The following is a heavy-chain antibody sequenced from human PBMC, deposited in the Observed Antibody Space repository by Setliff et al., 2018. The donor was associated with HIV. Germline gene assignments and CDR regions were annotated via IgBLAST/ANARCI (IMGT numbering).Heavy chain of an antibody. CDR3: ARKMGSYYDSSGAYYFDF. J-gene: IGHJ4*02. V-gene: IGHV3-20*04. CDR2: INWNGVST. Sequence: GGSLRLSCAASGFRFDNYGMNWVRQAPGKGLEWVSGINWNGVSTAYADSVKGRFTISRDNAKNSLYLRMNSLRVEDTAFYYCARKMGSYYDSSGAYYFDFWGQGTLVTVSS. D-gene: IGHD3-22*01. CDR1: GFRFDNYG.